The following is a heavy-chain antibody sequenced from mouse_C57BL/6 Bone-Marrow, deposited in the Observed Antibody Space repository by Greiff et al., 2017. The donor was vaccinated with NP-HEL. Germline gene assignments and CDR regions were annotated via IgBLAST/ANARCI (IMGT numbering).Heavy chain of an antibody. D-gene: IGHD1-1*01. CDR3: ASRGIYYYGSSLYYYAMDY. V-gene: IGHV3-6*01. J-gene: IGHJ4*01. CDR1: GYSITSGYY. CDR2: ISYDGSN. Sequence: EVKLQESGPGLVKPSQSLSLTCSVTGYSITSGYYWNWIRQFPGNKLEWMGYISYDGSNNYNPSLKNRISITRDTSKNQFFLKLNSVTTEDTATYYCASRGIYYYGSSLYYYAMDYWGQGTSVTVSS.